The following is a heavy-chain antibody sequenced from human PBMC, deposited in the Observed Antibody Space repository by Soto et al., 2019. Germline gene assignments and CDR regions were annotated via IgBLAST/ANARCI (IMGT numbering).Heavy chain of an antibody. Sequence: ASVKVSCKASGYSFTGYSMHWVRQATGQGLEWMGWINPNNGNTGYAQKFQGRVTMTRNTSISTAYMELSSLRSEDTAVYYCARGRGYYDILTGSFYYYMDVWGKGTTVTVSS. CDR3: ARGRGYYDILTGSFYYYMDV. J-gene: IGHJ6*03. CDR1: GYSFTGYS. CDR2: INPNNGNT. V-gene: IGHV1-8*02. D-gene: IGHD3-9*01.